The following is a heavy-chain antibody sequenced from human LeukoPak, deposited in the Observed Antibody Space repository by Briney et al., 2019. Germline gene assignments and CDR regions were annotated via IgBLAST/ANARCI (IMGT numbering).Heavy chain of an antibody. D-gene: IGHD3-3*01. V-gene: IGHV1-18*01. CDR3: ARGLNIAQDDFWSGYWWFDP. CDR1: GYTFNSNYG. Sequence: GASVKVSCKASGYTFNSNYGFAWVRQAPGQGLEWLGWISAFSGNTNYAQSLQGRVTITADESTSTAYMELSSLRSEDTAVYYCARGLNIAQDDFWSGYWWFDPWGQGTLVTVSS. J-gene: IGHJ5*02. CDR2: ISAFSGNT.